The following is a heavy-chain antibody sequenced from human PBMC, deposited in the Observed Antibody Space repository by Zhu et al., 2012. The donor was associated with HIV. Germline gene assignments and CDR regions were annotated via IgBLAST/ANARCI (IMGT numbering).Heavy chain of an antibody. CDR3: ARHSLSTYGV. CDR1: GYSISSGYF. D-gene: IGHD4-17*01. J-gene: IGHJ4*02. CDR2: IHHGGTT. Sequence: VQLQESGPGLVKPSETLSLTCDVSGYSISSGYFWGWIRQPQGKGLEWIGAIHHGGTTSYNPSLKSRVAISVDTSRNQFSLRLSSVTAADTAVYYCARHSLSTYGVWGQGTLVTVSS. V-gene: IGHV4-38-2*01.